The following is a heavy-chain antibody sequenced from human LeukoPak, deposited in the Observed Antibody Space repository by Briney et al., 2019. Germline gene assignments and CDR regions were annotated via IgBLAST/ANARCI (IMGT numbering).Heavy chain of an antibody. CDR2: INAGDGNT. CDR3: ARVKVQQLGTYYYGLDV. D-gene: IGHD6-13*01. Sequence: GGSLRLSCAASGFTFSSYAMHWVRQAPGQRLEWMGWINAGDGNTKYSQKFQGRVTITRDTSASTAYMELSSLRSEDTAVYYCARVKVQQLGTYYYGLDVWGQGTTVTVSS. J-gene: IGHJ6*02. V-gene: IGHV1-3*01. CDR1: GFTFSSYA.